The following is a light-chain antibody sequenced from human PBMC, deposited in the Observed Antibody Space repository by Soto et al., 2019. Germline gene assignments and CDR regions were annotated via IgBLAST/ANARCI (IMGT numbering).Light chain of an antibody. V-gene: IGKV1-39*01. CDR2: TAS. Sequence: IRMNRSPSSLSASLLYTVTISCRASQSISSHLNWYQQKPGKAPNLLMYTASNLQSGVPSRFSGSGSGTDFTLTISSLQPEDFATYYCQQSYSTPISFGQGTRLE. CDR1: QSISSH. CDR3: QQSYSTPIS. J-gene: IGKJ5*01.